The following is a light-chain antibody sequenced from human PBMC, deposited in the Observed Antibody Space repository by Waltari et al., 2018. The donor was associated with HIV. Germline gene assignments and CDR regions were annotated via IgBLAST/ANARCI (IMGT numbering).Light chain of an antibody. V-gene: IGLV3-1*01. CDR2: QDT. J-gene: IGLJ2*01. CDR3: QAWDSSTHVV. CDR1: KLGDKY. Sequence: SYELTPPPSLSVSPGQTASITCSGDKLGDKYACWYQQKPGQSPVMVIYQDTKRPSGIPERFSGSNSGNTATLTISGTQAMDEADYYCQAWDSSTHVVFGGGTKLTVL.